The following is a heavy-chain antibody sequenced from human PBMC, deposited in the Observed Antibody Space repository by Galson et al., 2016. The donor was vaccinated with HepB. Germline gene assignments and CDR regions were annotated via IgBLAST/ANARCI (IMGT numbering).Heavy chain of an antibody. CDR2: IIPIFGTA. D-gene: IGHD2-15*01. V-gene: IGHV1-69*13. J-gene: IGHJ1*01. Sequence: SVKVSCKASGGVFNIYAITWVRQAPGQGLEWMGGIIPIFGTANYAQKFQGRVTITADESTNTAYMELSSLKSDDTAVYYCAREYVGKPPRRYCNEGGCYSVESFPHWGQGTLVTVSS. CDR3: AREYVGKPPRRYCNEGGCYSVESFPH. CDR1: GGVFNIYA.